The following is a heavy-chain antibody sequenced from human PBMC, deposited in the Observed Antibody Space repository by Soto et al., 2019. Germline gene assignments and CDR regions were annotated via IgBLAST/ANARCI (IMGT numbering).Heavy chain of an antibody. D-gene: IGHD6-19*01. V-gene: IGHV4-34*01. CDR1: SGSLSGYY. CDR2: ISPSGTT. J-gene: IGHJ3*02. CDR3: ARDRTSSGWDKDDAFDI. Sequence: ASETLSLTCSLYSGSLSGYYWSWIRQPPGKGMEWIGEISPSGTTNYSPSLKSRVSISVDTSKNQFSLNLTSLTAADTAVYYGARDRTSSGWDKDDAFDIWGQGTMVSVSS.